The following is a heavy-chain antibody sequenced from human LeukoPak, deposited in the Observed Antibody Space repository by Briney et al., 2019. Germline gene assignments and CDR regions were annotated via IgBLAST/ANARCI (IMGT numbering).Heavy chain of an antibody. Sequence: GGSLRLPCAASGFTFSSYAMSWVRQAPGKGLEWVSAISGSGGSTYYADSVKGRFTISRDNSKNTLCLQMNSLRAEDTAVYYCAKDNYYYDTFDIWGQGTMVTVSS. V-gene: IGHV3-23*01. D-gene: IGHD3-10*01. CDR3: AKDNYYYDTFDI. J-gene: IGHJ3*02. CDR1: GFTFSSYA. CDR2: ISGSGGST.